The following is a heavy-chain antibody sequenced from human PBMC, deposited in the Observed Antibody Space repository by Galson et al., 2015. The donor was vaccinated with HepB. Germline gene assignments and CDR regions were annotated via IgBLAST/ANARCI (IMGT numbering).Heavy chain of an antibody. CDR2: TYYKSKWFN. V-gene: IGHV6-1*01. D-gene: IGHD6-19*01. CDR3: ARGQWMNWLDP. CDR1: GDSVSSNSGA. Sequence: CAISGDSVSSNSGAWNWIRQSPSRGLEWLRRTYYKSKWFNDYAVSVKSRITINTDTSKNQFSLQLKYVNPEDTAVYYCARGQWMNWLDPWGRGTLVTVSS. J-gene: IGHJ5*02.